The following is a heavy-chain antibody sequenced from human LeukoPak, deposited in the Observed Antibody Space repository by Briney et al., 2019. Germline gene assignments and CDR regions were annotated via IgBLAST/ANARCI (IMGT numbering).Heavy chain of an antibody. V-gene: IGHV4-4*02. D-gene: IGHD5-24*01. CDR1: GGSISSSNW. Sequence: SGTLSLTCAVSGGSISSSNWWSWVRQPPGKGLEWIGEIYHNGNTNYNPSLKSRATISVDKSKNQFSLKLRSVTAADTAVYYCATSRDGYNKFDYWGQGTLVTVSS. CDR2: IYHNGNT. CDR3: ATSRDGYNKFDY. J-gene: IGHJ4*02.